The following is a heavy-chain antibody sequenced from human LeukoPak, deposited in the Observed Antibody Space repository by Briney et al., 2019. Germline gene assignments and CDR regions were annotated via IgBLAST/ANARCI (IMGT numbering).Heavy chain of an antibody. D-gene: IGHD5-12*01. Sequence: GESLKIACKGSGYSFTNYWIGWVRQMPGKGLEWMGIIYPGDSDTRYNPSFQGQVTISADRSIRTAYLQWSSLKASDTAMYYCARQDARGYHYYGTDVWGQGTTVTVSS. V-gene: IGHV5-51*01. CDR1: GYSFTNYW. CDR2: IYPGDSDT. J-gene: IGHJ6*02. CDR3: ARQDARGYHYYGTDV.